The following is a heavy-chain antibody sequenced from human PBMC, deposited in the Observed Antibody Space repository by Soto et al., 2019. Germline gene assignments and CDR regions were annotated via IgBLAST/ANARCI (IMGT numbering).Heavy chain of an antibody. D-gene: IGHD6-6*01. CDR2: INPNSGGT. J-gene: IGHJ6*03. V-gene: IGHV1-2*04. CDR1: GYTFTGYY. Sequence: ALVKVSCKASGYTFTGYYMHWVRQAPGQGLEWMGWINPNSGGTNYAQKFQGWVTMTRDTSISTAYMELSRLRSDDTAVYYCARATNSSSSDYYYYYMDVWGKGTTVTVSS. CDR3: ARATNSSSSDYYYYYMDV.